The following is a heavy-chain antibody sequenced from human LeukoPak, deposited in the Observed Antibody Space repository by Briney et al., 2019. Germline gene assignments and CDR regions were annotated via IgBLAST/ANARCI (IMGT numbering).Heavy chain of an antibody. CDR3: ARAYYGSGSYYVDY. CDR1: GGSFSGYY. Sequence: SETLSLTCAVYGGSFSGYYWSWIRQPPGKGLEWIGEINHSGSTNYNPSLKSRVTISVDTSKNQFSLKLSSVTAADTAVYYCARAYYGSGSYYVDYWGQGTLVIVSS. V-gene: IGHV4-34*01. CDR2: INHSGST. D-gene: IGHD3-10*01. J-gene: IGHJ4*02.